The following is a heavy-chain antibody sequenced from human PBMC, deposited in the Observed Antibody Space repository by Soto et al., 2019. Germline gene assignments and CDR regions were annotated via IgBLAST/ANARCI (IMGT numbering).Heavy chain of an antibody. CDR1: GGASTSYY. J-gene: IGHJ4*02. CDR3: ARVVTVTLDY. Sequence: SETPSLTCSVSGGASTSYYWTWIRQPPGKGLEWIGYIYHSGTTFYNPSLKSRVTMSVDTSKNQFYLELKSLTAAATAVYYCARVVTVTLDYWGQGGPGSVSS. D-gene: IGHD4-17*01. V-gene: IGHV4-59*01. CDR2: IYHSGTT.